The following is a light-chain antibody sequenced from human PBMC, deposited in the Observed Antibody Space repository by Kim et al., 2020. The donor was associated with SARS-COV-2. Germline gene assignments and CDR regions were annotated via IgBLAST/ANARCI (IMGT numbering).Light chain of an antibody. CDR1: SSNIGAGYD. V-gene: IGLV1-40*01. Sequence: RVTLTGTGSSSNIGAGYDVQWYQQVPGTAPKLLIYGNNNRPSGVPDRFSGSKSGTSASLVITGLQAEDEADYDCQSYDTSLSGYVFGTGTKVTVL. CDR2: GNN. J-gene: IGLJ1*01. CDR3: QSYDTSLSGYV.